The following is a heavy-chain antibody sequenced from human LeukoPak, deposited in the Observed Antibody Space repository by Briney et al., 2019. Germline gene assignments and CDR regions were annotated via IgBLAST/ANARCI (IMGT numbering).Heavy chain of an antibody. CDR2: ISSNSTYT. V-gene: IGHV3-23*01. CDR1: GFSFSTYA. J-gene: IGHJ4*02. Sequence: PGGSLRLSCAVSGFSFSTYAMTWVRQPPGKGLEWVSSISSNSTYTYYADSVQGRFTVSRDNSKNMLFLQMNSLRADDTAVYYCAKWSGNRPLYYFDYWGQGTLVTVSS. D-gene: IGHD3-3*01. CDR3: AKWSGNRPLYYFDY.